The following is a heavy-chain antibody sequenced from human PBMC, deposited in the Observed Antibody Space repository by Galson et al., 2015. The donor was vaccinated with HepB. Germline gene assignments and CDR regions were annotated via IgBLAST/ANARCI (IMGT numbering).Heavy chain of an antibody. CDR3: AKELRFLERLLYDTFDM. J-gene: IGHJ3*02. Sequence: SLRLSCAASGFTFKNYAMSWVRQAPGKGLEWVSAISDRGGSTYYADPVKGRFTISRDNSKNTLYLQMNSLRAEDTAVYYCAKELRFLERLLYDTFDMWGQGTMVTVSS. CDR1: GFTFKNYA. CDR2: ISDRGGST. D-gene: IGHD3-3*01. V-gene: IGHV3-23*01.